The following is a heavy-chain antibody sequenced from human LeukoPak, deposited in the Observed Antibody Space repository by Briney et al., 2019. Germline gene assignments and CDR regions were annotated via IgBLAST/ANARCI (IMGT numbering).Heavy chain of an antibody. D-gene: IGHD1-26*01. V-gene: IGHV3-21*01. CDR1: GFTFSKSA. CDR2: ITSTSSYI. Sequence: GGSLRLSCAASGFTFSKSAMNWVRQAPGKGLEWVSSITSTSSYIYYADSVKGRFTISRDNAENSLYLQMNSLRAEDTAVYYCARDPYSGSYGDYYYYYMDVWGKGTTVTISS. CDR3: ARDPYSGSYGDYYYYYMDV. J-gene: IGHJ6*03.